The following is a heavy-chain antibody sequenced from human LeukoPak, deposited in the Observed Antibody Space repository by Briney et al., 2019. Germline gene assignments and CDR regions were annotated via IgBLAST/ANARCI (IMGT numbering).Heavy chain of an antibody. CDR2: ISGGGDSI. J-gene: IGHJ4*02. V-gene: IGHV3-23*01. Sequence: PGGSLRLSCAASGFTFSNYAMSWVRQAPGRGLEWVSTISGGGDSIYYADSVRGRFTISRDNSKNTLYLQMKSLRVEDTAVYYCAKESPQFDYWGQRTLVTVSS. CDR1: GFTFSNYA. CDR3: AKESPQFDY.